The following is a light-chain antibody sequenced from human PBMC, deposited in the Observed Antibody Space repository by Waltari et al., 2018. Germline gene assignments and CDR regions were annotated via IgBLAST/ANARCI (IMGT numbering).Light chain of an antibody. CDR1: QCVSNTH. V-gene: IGKV3-20*01. CDR3: QQYGSAPRT. Sequence: EIVLTQSPGTLSLSPGERATLSCRASQCVSNTHLAWYQQRPGQAPRLLIYAASRRATGGPDRVSGSGSGTDFTLPISRLEPEDFAVYYCQQYGSAPRTFGQGTKVEIK. J-gene: IGKJ1*01. CDR2: AAS.